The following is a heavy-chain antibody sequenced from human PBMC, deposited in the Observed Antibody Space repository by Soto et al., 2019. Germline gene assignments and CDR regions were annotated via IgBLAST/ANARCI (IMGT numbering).Heavy chain of an antibody. D-gene: IGHD5-18*01. J-gene: IGHJ4*02. CDR1: GFTFSSYA. CDR3: AKEGAWIQVWPSIRDY. Sequence: GGSLRLSCAASGFTFSSYAMSWVRLAPGKGLEWVSSITSGGGSSYYADSVKGRVSVSRDNSKNTLYLEMNSLRAEDTALYYCAKEGAWIQVWPSIRDYWGQGALVTVSS. CDR2: ITSGGGSS. V-gene: IGHV3-23*01.